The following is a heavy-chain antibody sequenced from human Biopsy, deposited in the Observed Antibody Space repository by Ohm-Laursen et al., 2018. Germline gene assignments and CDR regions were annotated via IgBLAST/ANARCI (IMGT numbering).Heavy chain of an antibody. Sequence: SLRLSCAASGFGFGVMHCVRQPPGKGLEWLAVTSFDGSNKFYAESVRGRFTISRDRSRDTLYLQMNRLTNEDTALYYCAKDGGQWVGGAFDIWGHGTMVIVAS. CDR1: GFGFGV. V-gene: IGHV3-30*18. J-gene: IGHJ3*02. CDR3: AKDGGQWVGGAFDI. D-gene: IGHD3-10*01. CDR2: TSFDGSNK.